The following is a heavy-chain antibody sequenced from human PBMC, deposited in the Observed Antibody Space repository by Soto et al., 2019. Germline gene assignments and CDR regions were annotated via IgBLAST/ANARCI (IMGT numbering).Heavy chain of an antibody. V-gene: IGHV1-69*06. CDR2: ITPMFGTA. Sequence: QVQLVQSGAEVKKPGSSVKVSCKASGDSFSTYAFSWVRQAPGQGLEWMGGITPMFGTANYAQKFQGRVTITADKATSTAYMEVNNLRSEDTAVYYCARGIRSSSGWDFDYWGQGTLVTVSS. CDR1: GDSFSTYA. CDR3: ARGIRSSSGWDFDY. D-gene: IGHD6-19*01. J-gene: IGHJ4*02.